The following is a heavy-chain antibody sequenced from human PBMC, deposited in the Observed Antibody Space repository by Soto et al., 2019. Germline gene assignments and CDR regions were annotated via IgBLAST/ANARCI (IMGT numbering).Heavy chain of an antibody. J-gene: IGHJ6*02. CDR1: GFTFSSYG. Sequence: PGGSLRLSCAASGFTFSSYGMHWVRQAPGKGLEWVAVIWYDGSNKYYADSVKGRFTISRDNSKNRLYLQMNSLRAEDKAVYYFARDRVRLDLGERDFYSAMDVWGQGTTVTVS. CDR3: ARDRVRLDLGERDFYSAMDV. D-gene: IGHD1-1*01. V-gene: IGHV3-33*01. CDR2: IWYDGSNK.